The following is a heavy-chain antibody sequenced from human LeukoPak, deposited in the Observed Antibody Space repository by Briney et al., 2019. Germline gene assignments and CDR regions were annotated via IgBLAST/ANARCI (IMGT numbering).Heavy chain of an antibody. Sequence: PGGSLRLSCTASGFSFNNYAMHWVRQAPGKGLEWVAIISHDETSKYYVDSVKGRFTISRDNSKNMVYLLMNSLRPEDTAVYYCARDSYLVYSGSFIEQSYCFDFWGQGALVTVSS. D-gene: IGHD1-26*01. CDR2: ISHDETSK. J-gene: IGHJ4*02. CDR3: ARDSYLVYSGSFIEQSYCFDF. V-gene: IGHV3-30*01. CDR1: GFSFNNYA.